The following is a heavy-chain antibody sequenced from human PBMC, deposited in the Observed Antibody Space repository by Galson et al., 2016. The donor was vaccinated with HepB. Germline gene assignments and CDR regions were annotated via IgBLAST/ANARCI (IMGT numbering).Heavy chain of an antibody. D-gene: IGHD1-1*01. V-gene: IGHV3-23*01. CDR3: AKSSILEQLGSNLDY. Sequence: SLRLSCAASGFTFSIYAMRWVRQAPGKGLEWISVISGSGGTTYYADSVKARFSISRDNSNNTLYLQMNSLRADDTALYYCAKSSILEQLGSNLDYWGRGTLVSV. J-gene: IGHJ4*02. CDR1: GFTFSIYA. CDR2: ISGSGGTT.